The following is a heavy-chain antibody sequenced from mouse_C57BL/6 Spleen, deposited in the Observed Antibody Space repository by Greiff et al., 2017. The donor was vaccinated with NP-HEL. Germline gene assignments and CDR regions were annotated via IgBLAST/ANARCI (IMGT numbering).Heavy chain of an antibody. D-gene: IGHD1-1*01. V-gene: IGHV5-17*01. CDR1: GFTFSDYG. Sequence: EVMLVESGGGLVKPGGSLKLSCAASGFTFSDYGMHWVRQAPEKGLEWVAYISSGSSTIYYADTVKGRFTISRDNAKNTLFLQMTRLRSEDTAMYYCARETTVVADYWGQGTTLTVSS. CDR2: ISSGSSTI. J-gene: IGHJ2*01. CDR3: ARETTVVADY.